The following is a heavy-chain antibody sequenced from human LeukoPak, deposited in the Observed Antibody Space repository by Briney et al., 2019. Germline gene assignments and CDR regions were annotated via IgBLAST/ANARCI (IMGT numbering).Heavy chain of an antibody. D-gene: IGHD6-13*01. CDR2: ISAYNGNT. CDR3: AGAIAAAGTDAFDI. J-gene: IGHJ3*02. V-gene: IGHV1-18*04. Sequence: ASVKVSRKASGYTFTSYGISWVRQAPGQGLEWMGWISAYNGNTNYAQKLQGRVTMTTDTSTSTAYMELRSLRSDDTAVYYCAGAIAAAGTDAFDIWGQGTMVTVSS. CDR1: GYTFTSYG.